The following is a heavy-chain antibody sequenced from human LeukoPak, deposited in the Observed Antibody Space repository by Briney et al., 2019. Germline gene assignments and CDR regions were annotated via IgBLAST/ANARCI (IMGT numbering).Heavy chain of an antibody. V-gene: IGHV3-21*01. J-gene: IGHJ4*02. D-gene: IGHD6-13*01. Sequence: GFLRLSCAASGFTFSSYSMNWVRQAPGKGLEWVSSISSSSSYIYYADSVKGRFTISRDNAKNSLYLQMNSLRAEDTAVYYCARAGYSSTEFFDYWGQGTLVTVSS. CDR1: GFTFSSYS. CDR3: ARAGYSSTEFFDY. CDR2: ISSSSSYI.